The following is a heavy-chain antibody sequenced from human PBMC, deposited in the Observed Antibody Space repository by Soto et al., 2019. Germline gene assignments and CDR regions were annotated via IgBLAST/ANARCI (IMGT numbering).Heavy chain of an antibody. J-gene: IGHJ4*02. V-gene: IGHV3-11*01. D-gene: IGHD5-18*01. Sequence: GGSLRLSCAASGFTFSDYYMSWIRQAPGKGLEWVSFINPSISTIYYADSVKGRFTTSRDNAKNSLYLQMNSLRAEDTAVYYCVREAITAMVFDYWGQGALVTVSS. CDR3: VREAITAMVFDY. CDR2: INPSISTI. CDR1: GFTFSDYY.